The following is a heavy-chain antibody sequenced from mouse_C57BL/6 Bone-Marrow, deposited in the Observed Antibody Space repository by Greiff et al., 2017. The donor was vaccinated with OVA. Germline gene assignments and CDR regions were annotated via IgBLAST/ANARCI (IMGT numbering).Heavy chain of an antibody. CDR3: ARYGNDGAWFAY. D-gene: IGHD2-2*01. V-gene: IGHV1-55*01. CDR1: GYTFTSYW. J-gene: IGHJ3*01. Sequence: QVQLQQPGAELVKPGASVKMSCKASGYTFTSYWITWVKQRPGQGLEWIGDIYPGSGSTNYNEKFKSKATLTVDTSSSTAYMQLSSLTSEDSAVYYCARYGNDGAWFAYWGQGTLVTVSA. CDR2: IYPGSGST.